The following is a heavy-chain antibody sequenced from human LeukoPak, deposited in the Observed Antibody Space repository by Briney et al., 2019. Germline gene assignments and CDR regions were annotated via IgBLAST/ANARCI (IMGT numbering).Heavy chain of an antibody. J-gene: IGHJ4*02. Sequence: PGGSLRLSCAASGFTFNKAWMSWVRQAPGKGLEWIGRVKKKTDGRTTDYAAPGKGRFTISRDDSKNTLYLQMNSLETEDTAVYYCAASLGLLPYYFDYWGQGTLVTVSS. CDR2: VKKKTDGRTT. V-gene: IGHV3-15*01. D-gene: IGHD2-15*01. CDR3: AASLGLLPYYFDY. CDR1: GFTFNKAW.